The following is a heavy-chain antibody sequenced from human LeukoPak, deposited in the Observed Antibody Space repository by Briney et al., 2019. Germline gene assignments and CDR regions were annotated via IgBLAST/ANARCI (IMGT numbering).Heavy chain of an antibody. Sequence: SVKVSCKASGGTFSSYAISWVRQAPGQGLEWMGGIIPIFGTANYAQKFQGRVTITADESTSTAYMELSSLRSEDTAVYYCASYSGYDSYYYYYMDVWGKGTTVTISS. CDR1: GGTFSSYA. CDR3: ASYSGYDSYYYYYMDV. V-gene: IGHV1-69*13. CDR2: IIPIFGTA. J-gene: IGHJ6*03. D-gene: IGHD5-12*01.